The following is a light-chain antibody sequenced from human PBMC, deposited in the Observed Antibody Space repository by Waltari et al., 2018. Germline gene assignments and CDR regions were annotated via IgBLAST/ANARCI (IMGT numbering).Light chain of an antibody. CDR2: GSS. J-gene: IGKJ2*01. V-gene: IGKV3-20*01. Sequence: DIVLTQSPGTLSLSPGDRAHLCCSASQSVSSSYLTWYQQKPGQAPRLLIYGSSSRATVIPDRFSGSGSVTDFTLTISRLEPEDFAVYYCQQYGSSPQTFGQGTKLEIK. CDR1: QSVSSSY. CDR3: QQYGSSPQT.